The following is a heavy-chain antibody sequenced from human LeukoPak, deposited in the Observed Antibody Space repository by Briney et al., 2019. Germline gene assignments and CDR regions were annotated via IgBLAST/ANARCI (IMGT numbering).Heavy chain of an antibody. CDR3: ANRPHYYGSGSYYTTYNWFDP. Sequence: GASVKVSCKASGGTFSSYAISWVRQAPGQGLEWMGGIIPIFGTANYAQKFQGRVTITADESTSTAYMELSSLRSEDTAVYYCANRPHYYGSGSYYTTYNWFDPWGQGTLVTVSS. D-gene: IGHD3-10*01. CDR1: GGTFSSYA. J-gene: IGHJ5*02. CDR2: IIPIFGTA. V-gene: IGHV1-69*13.